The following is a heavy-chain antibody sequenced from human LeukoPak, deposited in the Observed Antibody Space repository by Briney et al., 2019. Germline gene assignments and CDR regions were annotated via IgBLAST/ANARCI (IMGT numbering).Heavy chain of an antibody. V-gene: IGHV3-48*04. Sequence: SGGSLRLSCAASGFTLSSYSMNWVRQAPGKELEWLSYISSGGDTIFYADSVKGRFTISRDNAKNSLYLHMSSLRAEDTAVYFCARDYNGCSRGYLRPYFDHWGQGSLVTVSS. D-gene: IGHD2-8*01. J-gene: IGHJ4*02. CDR3: ARDYNGCSRGYLRPYFDH. CDR2: ISSGGDTI. CDR1: GFTLSSYS.